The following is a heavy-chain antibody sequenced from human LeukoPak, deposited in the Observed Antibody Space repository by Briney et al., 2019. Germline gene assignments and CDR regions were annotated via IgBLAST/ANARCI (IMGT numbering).Heavy chain of an antibody. D-gene: IGHD3-3*01. CDR2: INPNSGGT. J-gene: IGHJ4*02. CDR1: GYTFTAYY. Sequence: ASVKVSCKASGYTFTAYYMHWVRQAPGQGLEWMGWINPNSGGTNYAQKFQGRVTMTRDTSISTYYMELSRLRSDDTAVYYCARASTYDFWSGYRAPLYYFDYWGQGTLVTVSS. V-gene: IGHV1-2*02. CDR3: ARASTYDFWSGYRAPLYYFDY.